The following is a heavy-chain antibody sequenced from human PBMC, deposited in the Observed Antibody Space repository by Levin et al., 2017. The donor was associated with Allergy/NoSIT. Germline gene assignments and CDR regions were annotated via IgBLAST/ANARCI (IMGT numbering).Heavy chain of an antibody. CDR2: IYWDDDK. J-gene: IGHJ5*02. CDR3: AHSGPDYYASGSSKYNWIDH. D-gene: IGHD3-10*01. V-gene: IGHV2-5*02. CDR1: GFSLSTSGVG. Sequence: ESGPTLVKPTQTLTLTCTFSGFSLSTSGVGVGWIRQPPGKALEWLALIYWDDDKRFSPSLKSRLTITKDTSKNQVVLTMTNMEPVDTATYSCAHSGPDYYASGSSKYNWIDHWGQGTLVTVSS.